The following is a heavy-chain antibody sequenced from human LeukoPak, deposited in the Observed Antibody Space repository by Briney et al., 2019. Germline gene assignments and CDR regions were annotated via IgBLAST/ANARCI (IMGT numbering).Heavy chain of an antibody. CDR2: IYPGDSDT. CDR3: ARRRGRYSGDAFDI. V-gene: IGHV5-51*07. CDR1: GYRFTSYW. J-gene: IGHJ3*02. Sequence: GESQEISCKGSGYRFTSYWIGWVHQMPGKGLEWMGFIYPGDSDTRYSPSFQGQVTISADKSMSTAYLQWSSLKASDTAMYYCARRRGRYSGDAFDIWGQGTMVSGSS. D-gene: IGHD1-26*01.